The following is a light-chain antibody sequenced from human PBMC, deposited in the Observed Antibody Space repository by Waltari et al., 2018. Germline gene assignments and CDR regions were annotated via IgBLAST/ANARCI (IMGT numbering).Light chain of an antibody. Sequence: IVLTQSPGTLSLSPGERATLSCRARPSVIIYLAWYQQKPGQAPRLLIYHTSTRATGIPDRFSGSGSGTDFSLTISGLEPEDFAVYYCQHYKSLPVSFGQGTRVEIK. J-gene: IGKJ1*01. CDR3: QHYKSLPVS. CDR2: HTS. V-gene: IGKV3-20*01. CDR1: PSVIIY.